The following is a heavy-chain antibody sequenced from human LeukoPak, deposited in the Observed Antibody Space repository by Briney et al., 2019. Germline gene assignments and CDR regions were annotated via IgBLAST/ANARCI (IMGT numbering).Heavy chain of an antibody. CDR3: AKGSHYYGSGSYLFDH. CDR2: IKQDGSEK. Sequence: GGSLRLSCAASGFTFSSYWMSWVRQAPGKGLEWVANIKQDGSEKYYVDSVKGRFTISRDNAKNFLYLHMNSLRPEDTALYYCAKGSHYYGSGSYLFDHWGQGTLVTVSS. D-gene: IGHD3-10*01. CDR1: GFTFSSYW. J-gene: IGHJ4*02. V-gene: IGHV3-7*03.